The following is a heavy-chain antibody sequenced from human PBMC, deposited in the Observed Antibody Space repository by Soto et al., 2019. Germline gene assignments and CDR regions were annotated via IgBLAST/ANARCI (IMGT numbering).Heavy chain of an antibody. D-gene: IGHD3-16*02. CDR3: ARGYDYVWGSYRSDAFDV. V-gene: IGHV1-3*01. Sequence: QVQLVQSGAEVKMPGASVKVSCKASGYTFTTYAIHWVRQAPGQRLEWMGWINAGNRNTEYSQKFQGRIIMTKDTSASTAYMELSSLISEDTAVYYCARGYDYVWGSYRSDAFDVWGQGTMLTVS. CDR1: GYTFTTYA. CDR2: INAGNRNT. J-gene: IGHJ3*01.